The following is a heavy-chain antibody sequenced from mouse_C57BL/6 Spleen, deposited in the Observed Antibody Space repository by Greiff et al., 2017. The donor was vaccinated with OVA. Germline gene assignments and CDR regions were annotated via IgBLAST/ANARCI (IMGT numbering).Heavy chain of an antibody. V-gene: IGHV1-22*01. CDR1: GYTFTDYN. J-gene: IGHJ2*01. CDR3: ARSLYYGSSFDY. D-gene: IGHD1-1*01. CDR2: INPNNGGT. Sequence: EVQLVESGPELVKPGASVKMSCKASGYTFTDYNMHWVKQSHGKSLEWIGYINPNNGGTSYNQKFKGKATLTVNKSSSTAYMELRSLTSEDSAVYYCARSLYYGSSFDYWGQGTTLTVSS.